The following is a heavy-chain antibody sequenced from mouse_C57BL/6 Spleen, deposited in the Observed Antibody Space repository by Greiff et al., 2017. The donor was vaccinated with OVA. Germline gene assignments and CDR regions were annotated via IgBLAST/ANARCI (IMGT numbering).Heavy chain of an antibody. CDR2: IDPSDSET. D-gene: IGHD2-5*01. CDR3: TIYYSNCPFAY. J-gene: IGHJ3*01. Sequence: QVQLQQPGAELVRPGSSVKLSCKASGYTFTSYWMHWVKQRPIQGLEWIGNIDPSDSETHYNQKFKDKATLTVDKSSSTAYMQLSSLASEDSAVYYCTIYYSNCPFAYWGQGTLVTVSA. CDR1: GYTFTSYW. V-gene: IGHV1-52*01.